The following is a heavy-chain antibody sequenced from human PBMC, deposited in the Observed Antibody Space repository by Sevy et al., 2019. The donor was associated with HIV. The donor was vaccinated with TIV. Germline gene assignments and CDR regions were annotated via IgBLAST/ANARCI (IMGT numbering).Heavy chain of an antibody. V-gene: IGHV3-21*01. CDR3: ARDRDDYASGRRDPYYYYHGIDV. Sequence: GGSLRLSCVGSGFTFKDDFMTWVRQAPGKGLEWVSSISSRSTFTYYADSVKGRFTISRDNAENSRFLQMNSVRPEDTAVYYCARDRDDYASGRRDPYYYYHGIDVWGQGTTVTVSS. CDR1: GFTFKDDF. D-gene: IGHD3-10*01. CDR2: ISSRSTFT. J-gene: IGHJ6*02.